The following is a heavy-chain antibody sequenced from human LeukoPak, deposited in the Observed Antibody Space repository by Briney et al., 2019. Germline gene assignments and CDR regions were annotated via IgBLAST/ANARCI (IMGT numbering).Heavy chain of an antibody. J-gene: IGHJ4*02. CDR2: IYSGDST. D-gene: IGHD3-22*01. CDR1: GFTVSSNH. Sequence: GGSLRLSCAAFGFTVSSNHMSWVRQAPGKGLEWVSVIYSGDSTYYADSVKGRFTISRDNSKNTLYLQMNSLRAEDTAVYYCAKRGMNYYDSSEYYFDYWGQGTLVTVSS. CDR3: AKRGMNYYDSSEYYFDY. V-gene: IGHV3-53*01.